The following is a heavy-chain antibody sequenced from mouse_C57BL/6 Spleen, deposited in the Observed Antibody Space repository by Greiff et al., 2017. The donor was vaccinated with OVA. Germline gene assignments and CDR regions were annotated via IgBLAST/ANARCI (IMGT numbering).Heavy chain of an antibody. CDR2: ISNLAYSI. D-gene: IGHD1-1*01. CDR3: ARQDGSSHWYFDV. Sequence: EVQRVESGGGLVQPGGSLKLSCAASGFTFSDYGMAWVRQAPRKGPEWVAFISNLAYSIYYADTVTGRFTISRENAKNTLYLEMSSLRSEDTAMYYCARQDGSSHWYFDVWGTGTTVTVSS. V-gene: IGHV5-15*01. J-gene: IGHJ1*03. CDR1: GFTFSDYG.